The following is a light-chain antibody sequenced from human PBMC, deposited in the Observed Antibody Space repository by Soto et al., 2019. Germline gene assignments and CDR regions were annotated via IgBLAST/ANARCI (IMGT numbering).Light chain of an antibody. Sequence: QSVLTQPPSVSGAPGQRVTISCNGTSFNIGAGYEVHWYQHLPDRPPKLLLNGNVNRPSGIPDRFSASKSGASSSLAITGLQAADEAEYYCCCCSYADSSSFRVLFGGGTQLTVL. CDR1: SFNIGAGYE. J-gene: IGLJ2*01. CDR2: GNV. V-gene: IGLV1-40*01. CDR3: CCCSYADSSSFRVL.